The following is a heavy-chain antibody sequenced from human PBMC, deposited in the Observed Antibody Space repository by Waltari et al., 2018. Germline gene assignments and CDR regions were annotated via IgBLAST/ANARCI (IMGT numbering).Heavy chain of an antibody. Sequence: QVQLQQWGAGLLKPSETLSLTCAVYGGSFSGYYWSWIRQPPGKGLEWIGEINHSGGTHSNPSLQSRVTISVDTSKNQFSLKLSSVTAADTVVYYCARDRPSIAARGGTRFDPWGQGTLVTVSS. D-gene: IGHD6-6*01. CDR3: ARDRPSIAARGGTRFDP. J-gene: IGHJ5*02. CDR2: INHSGGT. V-gene: IGHV4-34*01. CDR1: GGSFSGYY.